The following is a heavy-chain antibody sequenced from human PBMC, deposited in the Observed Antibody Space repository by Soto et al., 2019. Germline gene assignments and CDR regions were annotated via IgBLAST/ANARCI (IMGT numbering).Heavy chain of an antibody. CDR3: ARLCSEIGTAFDN. CDR2: FNPYTVGT. D-gene: IGHD2-15*01. Sequence: QGQLVQSGAEVKKPGASVKVSCKASGYTFTTYYIHWMRQAPGQGLEWMGMFNPYTVGTRYAQKFQGRVTMTGDTPTSTGYMELSRLRSDDTAVYYCARLCSEIGTAFDNWGQGNLVTVSS. J-gene: IGHJ5*02. CDR1: GYTFTTYY. V-gene: IGHV1-46*01.